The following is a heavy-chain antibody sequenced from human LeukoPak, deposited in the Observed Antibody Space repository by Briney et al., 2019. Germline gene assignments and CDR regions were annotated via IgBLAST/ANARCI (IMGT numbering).Heavy chain of an antibody. Sequence: GASVKVSCKASGYTFTGYYMHWVRQAPGQGLEWMGWINPSSGGTNYAQKFQGRVTMTRDTSISTAYMELNRLTSDDTAVYYCARDRCSTTICYAVRRWFDPWGQGTLVTVSS. CDR1: GYTFTGYY. J-gene: IGHJ5*02. V-gene: IGHV1-2*02. D-gene: IGHD2-2*01. CDR2: INPSSGGT. CDR3: ARDRCSTTICYAVRRWFDP.